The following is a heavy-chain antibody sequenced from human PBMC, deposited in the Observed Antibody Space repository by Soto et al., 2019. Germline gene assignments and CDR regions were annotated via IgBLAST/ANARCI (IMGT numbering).Heavy chain of an antibody. V-gene: IGHV3-9*01. D-gene: IGHD3-3*01. CDR1: GFTFDDYA. J-gene: IGHJ4*02. CDR2: ISWNSGSI. CDR3: AKGYYDFWSGYPTDY. Sequence: PGGSLRLSCAASGFTFDDYAMHWVRQAPGKGLEWVSGISWNSGSIGYADSVKGRFTTSRDNAKNSLYLQMNSLRAEDTALYYCAKGYYDFWSGYPTDYWGQGTLVTVSS.